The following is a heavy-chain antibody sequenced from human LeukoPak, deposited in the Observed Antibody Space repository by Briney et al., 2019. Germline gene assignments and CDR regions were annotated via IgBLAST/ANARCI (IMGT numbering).Heavy chain of an antibody. CDR2: IIPSFGTV. V-gene: IGHV1-69*13. D-gene: IGHD3-10*01. CDR1: GGTFSSYA. CDR3: ARGREVRYYYYYGMDV. J-gene: IGHJ6*02. Sequence: SVKVSCKASGGTFSSYAISWVRQAPGQGLEWVGGIIPSFGTVNYAQKVQGRVTITADESTSTAYMELSSLRSEDTAVYYCARGREVRYYYYYGMDVWGQGTTVTVSS.